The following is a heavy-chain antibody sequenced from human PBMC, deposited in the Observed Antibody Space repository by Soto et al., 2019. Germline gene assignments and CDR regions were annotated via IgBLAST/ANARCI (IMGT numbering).Heavy chain of an antibody. V-gene: IGHV3-21*01. J-gene: IGHJ4*02. CDR1: GFTFSIYS. Sequence: GSLRLSCAASGFTFSIYSMHWVRQAPGKGLEWVSSISTSSSYIYYADSVKGRFTISRDNAKNSLYVQMNSLRVEDTAVYYCARDGRGYSYYFDYWGQGNLVTVSS. D-gene: IGHD5-18*01. CDR2: ISTSSSYI. CDR3: ARDGRGYSYYFDY.